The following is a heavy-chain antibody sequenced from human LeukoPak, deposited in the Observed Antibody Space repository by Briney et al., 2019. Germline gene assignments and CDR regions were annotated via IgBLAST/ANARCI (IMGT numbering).Heavy chain of an antibody. CDR1: GSTFSSYS. Sequence: GGSLRLSCAASGSTFSSYSMNWVRQAPGKGLEWVSSISSSSSYIYYANSVKDRFTISRDNAKNSLYLQMNSLRAEDTAVYYCARAAAGNFDYWGQGTLVTVSS. D-gene: IGHD6-13*01. V-gene: IGHV3-21*01. CDR3: ARAAAGNFDY. CDR2: ISSSSSYI. J-gene: IGHJ4*02.